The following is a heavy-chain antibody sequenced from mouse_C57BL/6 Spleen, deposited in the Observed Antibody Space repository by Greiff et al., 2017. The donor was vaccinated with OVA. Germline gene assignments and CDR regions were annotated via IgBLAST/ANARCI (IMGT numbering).Heavy chain of an antibody. Sequence: VQLQQPGAELVRPGSSVKLSCKASGYTFTSYWMDWVKQRPGQGLEWIGNIYPSDSETHYNQKFKDKATLTVDKSSSTAYMQLSSLTSEDSAVYYCARMVSVYFYYAMDYWGQGTSVTVSS. D-gene: IGHD2-1*01. CDR1: GYTFTSYW. CDR2: IYPSDSET. V-gene: IGHV1-61*01. CDR3: ARMVSVYFYYAMDY. J-gene: IGHJ4*01.